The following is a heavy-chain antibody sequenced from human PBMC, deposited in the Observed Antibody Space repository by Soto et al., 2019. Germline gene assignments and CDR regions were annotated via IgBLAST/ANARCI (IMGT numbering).Heavy chain of an antibody. V-gene: IGHV4-59*01. Sequence: SETLSLTCTVSGGSISNYYWNWIRQSPGKGLEWIGYIYSSGSTHYNPSLQNRVTISIDTSKNQVSLKVNSATAADTAVYYCARDHPHSYGVYYFDYWGQGTPVT. CDR2: IYSSGST. J-gene: IGHJ4*02. CDR1: GGSISNYY. CDR3: ARDHPHSYGVYYFDY. D-gene: IGHD5-18*01.